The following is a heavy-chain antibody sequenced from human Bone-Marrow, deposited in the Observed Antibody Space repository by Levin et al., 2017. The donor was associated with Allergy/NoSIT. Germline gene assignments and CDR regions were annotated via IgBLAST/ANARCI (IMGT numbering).Heavy chain of an antibody. CDR3: TTPDCSSTSCQHKNYYFDY. J-gene: IGHJ4*02. CDR2: IKSKTDGGTT. D-gene: IGHD2-2*01. V-gene: IGHV3-15*01. CDR1: GFTFSNAW. Sequence: GESLKISCAASGFTFSNAWMSWVRQAPGKGLEWVGRIKSKTDGGTTDYAAPVKGRFTISRDDSKNTLYLQMNSLKTEDTAVYYCTTPDCSSTSCQHKNYYFDYWGQGTLVTVSS.